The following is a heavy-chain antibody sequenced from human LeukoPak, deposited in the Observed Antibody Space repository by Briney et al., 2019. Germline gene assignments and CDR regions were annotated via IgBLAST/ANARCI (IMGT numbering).Heavy chain of an antibody. V-gene: IGHV4-39*07. D-gene: IGHD6-13*01. Sequence: SETLSLTCTVSGGSISSSSYYWGWIRQPPGKGLEWIGSIYYSGSTYYNPSLKSRVTMSVDTSKNQFSLKLSSVTAADTAVYYCARETEAELASDGTFDYWGQGTLVTVFS. CDR3: ARETEAELASDGTFDY. CDR2: IYYSGST. CDR1: GGSISSSSYY. J-gene: IGHJ4*02.